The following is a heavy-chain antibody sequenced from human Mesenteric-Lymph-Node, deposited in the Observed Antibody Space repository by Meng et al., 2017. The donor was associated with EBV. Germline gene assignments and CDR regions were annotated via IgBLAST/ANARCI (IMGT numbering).Heavy chain of an antibody. D-gene: IGHD3-10*01. CDR2: IHHSGAT. V-gene: IGHV4-4*01. Sequence: SGPGLVKPPGTLSLPGVVSGGSISSNNWWTWVRQPPGKGLEWIGKIHHSGATNYNPSLKSRVTISVDKSKNQFSLKLSSVTAADAAVYFCASVIYGSGLNSWFDPWGHGTLVTVSS. CDR1: GGSISSNNW. CDR3: ASVIYGSGLNSWFDP. J-gene: IGHJ5*02.